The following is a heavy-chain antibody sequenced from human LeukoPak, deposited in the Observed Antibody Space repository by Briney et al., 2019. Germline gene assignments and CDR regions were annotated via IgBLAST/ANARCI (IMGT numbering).Heavy chain of an antibody. J-gene: IGHJ3*02. V-gene: IGHV1-18*01. CDR1: GYTFTSYD. D-gene: IGHD1-7*01. CDR2: ISAYNGNT. Sequence: ASVKVSCKASGYTFTSYDISWVRQAPGEGLEWMVWISAYNGNTNYSKKPHRRDTMTTANSTSTAYMELRSLRSDDTAVYYCVRLYNWTYHAFDIWGQGTMVTVSS. CDR3: VRLYNWTYHAFDI.